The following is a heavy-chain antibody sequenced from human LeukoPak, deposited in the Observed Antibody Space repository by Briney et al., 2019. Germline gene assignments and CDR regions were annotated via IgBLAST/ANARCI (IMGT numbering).Heavy chain of an antibody. D-gene: IGHD2-21*02. Sequence: PSETLSLTCTVPGGSISSGSYYWSWIRQPAGKGLEWIGRIYTSGSTNYNPSLKSRVTISVDTSKNQFSLKLSSVTAADTAVYYCARDGVVTDAFDIWGQGTMVTVSS. CDR1: GGSISSGSYY. CDR2: IYTSGST. CDR3: ARDGVVTDAFDI. J-gene: IGHJ3*02. V-gene: IGHV4-61*02.